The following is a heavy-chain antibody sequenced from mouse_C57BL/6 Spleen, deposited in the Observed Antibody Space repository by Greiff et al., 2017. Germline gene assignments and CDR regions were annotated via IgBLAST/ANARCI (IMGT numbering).Heavy chain of an antibody. CDR1: GFTFSSYT. V-gene: IGHV5-9*01. Sequence: EVKLVESGGGLVKPGGSLKLSCAASGFTFSSYTMSWVRQTPEKRLEWVATISGGGGNTYYPDSVKGRFTISRDNAKNTLYLQMSSLRSEDTAFYYCARHKITTGDYYSMDYWGQGTSVTVSS. CDR3: ARHKITTGDYYSMDY. J-gene: IGHJ4*01. D-gene: IGHD2-4*01. CDR2: ISGGGGNT.